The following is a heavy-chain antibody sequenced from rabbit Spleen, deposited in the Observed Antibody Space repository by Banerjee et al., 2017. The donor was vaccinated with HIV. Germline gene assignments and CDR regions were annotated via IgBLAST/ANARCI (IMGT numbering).Heavy chain of an antibody. CDR1: GFSFSSSDY. Sequence: QSLVESGGDLVKHGASLTLPCTASGFSFSSSDYMSWVRQAPGKGLEWISCIAGSTSVFTYSASWTTGRVPISKTSETTVTLQITSMTVPATAAYSCSWDAGNSFSSNGFDLWGPGTLVTVS. D-gene: IGHD2-1*01. CDR3: SWDAGNSFSSNGFDL. J-gene: IGHJ4*01. V-gene: IGHV1S40*01. CDR2: IAGSTSVFT.